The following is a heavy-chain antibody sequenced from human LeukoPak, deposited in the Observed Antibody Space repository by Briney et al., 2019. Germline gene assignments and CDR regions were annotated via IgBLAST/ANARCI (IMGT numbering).Heavy chain of an antibody. Sequence: GASVKVSCKASGYTFGSYGVTWVRQAPGQGLEWMGWISPNNGDIVYAQKFQGRVTLTIETSTTTASMEVRSLRSDDTAMYYCARAPPGMIMGPGDYWGQGTLVIVSS. V-gene: IGHV1-18*01. D-gene: IGHD3-22*01. CDR1: GYTFGSYG. CDR3: ARAPPGMIMGPGDY. J-gene: IGHJ4*02. CDR2: ISPNNGDI.